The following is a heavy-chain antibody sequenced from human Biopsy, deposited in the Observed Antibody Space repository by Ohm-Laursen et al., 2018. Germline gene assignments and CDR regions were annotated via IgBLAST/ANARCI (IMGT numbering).Heavy chain of an antibody. CDR3: AKPTNARAGGAPFDI. CDR1: GFSFSSYG. J-gene: IGHJ3*02. Sequence: SSLRLSCAASGFSFSSYGMHWVRQAPGKGLEWVAVLWYDGTNKYYADSVKGRFTISRDNSKNTLYLQMNSLRAEDTAIYYCAKPTNARAGGAPFDIWGQGTMVTVSS. D-gene: IGHD1-1*01. CDR2: LWYDGTNK. V-gene: IGHV3-33*06.